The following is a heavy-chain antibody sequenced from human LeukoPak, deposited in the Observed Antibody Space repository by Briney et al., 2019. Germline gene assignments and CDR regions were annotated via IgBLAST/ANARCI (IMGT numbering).Heavy chain of an antibody. D-gene: IGHD3-3*01. V-gene: IGHV3-43*02. CDR3: AKDRGLRFLEWLFDY. Sequence: GGSLRLSCASPGFTFDDYAMDWVRQAPGKSLDWVYLISGVGGSTYYADSVKGRFTISRDNSKNSLYLQMNSLRTEDTALYYCAKDRGLRFLEWLFDYWGQGTLVTVSS. J-gene: IGHJ4*02. CDR2: ISGVGGST. CDR1: GFTFDDYA.